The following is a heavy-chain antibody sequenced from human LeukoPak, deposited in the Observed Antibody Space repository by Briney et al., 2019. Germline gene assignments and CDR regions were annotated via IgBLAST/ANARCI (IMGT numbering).Heavy chain of an antibody. CDR2: ILSSGGST. Sequence: GGSLRLSCAASGFXFSSYAISWVRQAPGKGLEWVSGILSSGGSTYYADSVKGRFTISRDNAKNTLYLQMSSLRAEDTAVYYCARKASNFDYWGQGTLVTVSS. V-gene: IGHV3-23*01. CDR1: GFXFSSYA. J-gene: IGHJ4*02. CDR3: ARKASNFDY.